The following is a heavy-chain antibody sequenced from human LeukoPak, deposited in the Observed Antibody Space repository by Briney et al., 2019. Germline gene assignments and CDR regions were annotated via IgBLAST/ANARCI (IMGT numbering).Heavy chain of an antibody. Sequence: GASVKVSCNASGYTFSSYGISWVRQAPGQGLEWMGGIIPIFGTANYAQKFQGRVTITADKSTSTAYMELSSLRSEDTAVYYCASRFDWNDAYFDYWGQGTLVTVSS. CDR1: GYTFSSYG. J-gene: IGHJ4*02. CDR2: IIPIFGTA. D-gene: IGHD1-1*01. V-gene: IGHV1-69*06. CDR3: ASRFDWNDAYFDY.